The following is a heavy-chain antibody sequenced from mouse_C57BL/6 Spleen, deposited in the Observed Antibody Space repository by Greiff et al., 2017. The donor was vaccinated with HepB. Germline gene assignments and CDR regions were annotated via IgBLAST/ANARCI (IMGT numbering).Heavy chain of an antibody. D-gene: IGHD1-1*01. Sequence: VQLQQSGAELARPGASVKLSCKASGYTFTSYGISWVKQRTGQGLEWIGEIYPRSGNTYYNEKFKGKATLTADISSSTAYMELRSLTSEDSAVYFCARHYGSSPYYCDYWGQGTTLTVSS. V-gene: IGHV1-81*01. CDR2: IYPRSGNT. CDR1: GYTFTSYG. CDR3: ARHYGSSPYYCDY. J-gene: IGHJ2*01.